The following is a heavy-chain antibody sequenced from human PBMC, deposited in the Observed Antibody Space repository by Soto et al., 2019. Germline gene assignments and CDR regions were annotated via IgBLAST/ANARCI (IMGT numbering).Heavy chain of an antibody. D-gene: IGHD1-26*01. CDR1: GFTFSSYS. CDR2: ISSSSSYI. CDR3: AIGLGVGANYMPY. Sequence: PGGSLRLSCAASGFTFSSYSMNWVRQAPGKGLEWVSSISSSSSYIYYADSVKGRFTISRDNAKNSLYLQMNSLRAEDTAVYYCAIGLGVGANYMPYWCQGILVTVSS. J-gene: IGHJ4*02. V-gene: IGHV3-21*01.